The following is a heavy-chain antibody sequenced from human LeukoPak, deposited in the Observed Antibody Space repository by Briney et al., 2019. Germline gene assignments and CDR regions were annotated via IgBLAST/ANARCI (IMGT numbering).Heavy chain of an antibody. J-gene: IGHJ6*03. CDR1: GFTFSSYG. CDR2: IKEDGSEK. V-gene: IGHV3-7*01. Sequence: PGRSLRLSCAASGFTFSSYGMHWVRQAPGKGLEWVANIKEDGSEKYYVDSVKGRFTISRDNAKNSLYLQMNSLRAEDTAVYYCARKGGATTYGYYYYYMDVWGKGTTVTISS. CDR3: ARKGGATTYGYYYYYMDV. D-gene: IGHD1-26*01.